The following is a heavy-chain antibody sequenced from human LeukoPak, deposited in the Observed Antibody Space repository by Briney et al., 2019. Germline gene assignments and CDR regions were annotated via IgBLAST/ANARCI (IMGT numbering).Heavy chain of an antibody. CDR3: ARVPRSGYTYYYYYYYMDV. CDR2: ISGSGGST. Sequence: GGSLRLSCAASGFTFSSYAMSWVRQAPGKGLEWVSAISGSGGSTYYADSVKGRFTISRDNSKNTLYLQMNSLRAEDTAVYYCARVPRSGYTYYYYYYYMDVWGKGTTVTVSS. J-gene: IGHJ6*03. V-gene: IGHV3-23*01. D-gene: IGHD3-22*01. CDR1: GFTFSSYA.